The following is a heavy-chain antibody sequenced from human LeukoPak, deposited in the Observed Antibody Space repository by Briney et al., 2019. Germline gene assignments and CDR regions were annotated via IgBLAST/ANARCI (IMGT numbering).Heavy chain of an antibody. D-gene: IGHD6-13*01. V-gene: IGHV3-48*03. Sequence: GGSLRLSCAASGFTFSSYEMNWVRQAPGKGLEWVSYISSSGSTIYYADSVKGRFTISRDNSKNTLYLQMNSLRAEDTAVYYCARDDAKYSSSWSCFDYWGQGTLVTVSS. CDR2: ISSSGSTI. J-gene: IGHJ4*02. CDR1: GFTFSSYE. CDR3: ARDDAKYSSSWSCFDY.